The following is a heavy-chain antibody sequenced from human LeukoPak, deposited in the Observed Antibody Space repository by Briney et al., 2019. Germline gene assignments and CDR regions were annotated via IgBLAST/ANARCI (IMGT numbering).Heavy chain of an antibody. Sequence: GGSLRLSCAASGFTFSSYSMDWVRQAPGKGLEWVSCISSSSYIYNADSVKGRFTISRDNAKNSLYLQMNSLRAEDTAVYYCARGNWGPDYWGQGTLVTVSS. CDR1: GFTFSSYS. V-gene: IGHV3-21*01. CDR3: ARGNWGPDY. J-gene: IGHJ4*02. D-gene: IGHD7-27*01. CDR2: ISSSSYI.